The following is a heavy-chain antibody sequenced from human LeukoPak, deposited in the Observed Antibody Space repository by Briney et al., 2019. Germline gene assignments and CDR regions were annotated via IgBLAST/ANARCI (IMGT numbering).Heavy chain of an antibody. CDR2: INPMFETV. CDR3: ARDRYYETSGYYYESIY. CDR1: GYTFTSYA. Sequence: ASVKVSCKASGYTFTSYAMNWVRQAPGQGLEWMGGINPMFETVKYAQKFQGRVTITADKSTSIAYIEMSTLRSEDTAIYYCARDRYYETSGYYYESIYWGQGTLVTVSS. V-gene: IGHV1-69*06. D-gene: IGHD3-22*01. J-gene: IGHJ4*02.